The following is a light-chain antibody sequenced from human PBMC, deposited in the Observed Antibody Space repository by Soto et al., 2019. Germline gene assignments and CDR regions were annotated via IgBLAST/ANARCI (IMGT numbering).Light chain of an antibody. CDR2: GAS. CDR1: QSVSSSY. J-gene: IGKJ1*01. CDR3: QQYGSSPWT. V-gene: IGKV3-20*01. Sequence: EIVLTQSPGTLSLSPGERATLSCRASQSVSSSYLAWYQQKPGQAPGLLIYGASSSATGIPDRFSGSGSGTDFTLTISRLEPEDSAVYYCQQYGSSPWTFGQGTKVEIK.